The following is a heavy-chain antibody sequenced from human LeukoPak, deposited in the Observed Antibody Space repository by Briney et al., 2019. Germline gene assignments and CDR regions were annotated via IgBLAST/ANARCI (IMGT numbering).Heavy chain of an antibody. CDR2: IYYSGST. CDR3: ARAAYYYDSSGYNFDY. J-gene: IGHJ4*02. D-gene: IGHD3-22*01. Sequence: PSETLSLTCTVSGGSISSYYWSWIRQPPGKGLEWIGYIYYSGSTNYNPSLKSRVTISVDTSKDQFPLKLSSVTAADTAVYYCARAAYYYDSSGYNFDYWGQGTLVAVSS. V-gene: IGHV4-59*01. CDR1: GGSISSYY.